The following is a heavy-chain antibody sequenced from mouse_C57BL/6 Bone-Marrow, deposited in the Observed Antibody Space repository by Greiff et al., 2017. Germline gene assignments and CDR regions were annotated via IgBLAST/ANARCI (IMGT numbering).Heavy chain of an antibody. V-gene: IGHV14-4*01. J-gene: IGHJ3*01. D-gene: IGHD1-1*01. CDR3: TWFTGWFAY. Sequence: VQLKQSGAELVRPGASVKLSCTASGFNIKDDYMHWVKQRPEQGLEWIGWIDPENGDTEYASKFQGKATITADTSSNTAYLQLSSLTSEDTAVYYCTWFTGWFAYWGQGTLVTVSA. CDR2: IDPENGDT. CDR1: GFNIKDDY.